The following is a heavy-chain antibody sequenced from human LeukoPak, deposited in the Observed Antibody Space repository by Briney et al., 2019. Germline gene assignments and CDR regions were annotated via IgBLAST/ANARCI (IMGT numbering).Heavy chain of an antibody. CDR1: GGSISSSSYY. CDR3: SRGATYYYYMDV. D-gene: IGHD3-16*01. J-gene: IGHJ6*03. CDR2: IYYSGST. V-gene: IGHV4-39*07. Sequence: SEILSLTCTVSGGSISSSSYYWGWIRQPRGKGLEWIGSIYYSGSTYYNPSLKSRVTISVDTSKNQFSLKLSSVTAADTAVYYCSRGATYYYYMDVWGKGATVTVSS.